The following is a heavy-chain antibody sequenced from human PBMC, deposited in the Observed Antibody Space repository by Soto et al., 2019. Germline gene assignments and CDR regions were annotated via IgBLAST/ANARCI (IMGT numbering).Heavy chain of an antibody. D-gene: IGHD6-13*01. V-gene: IGHV1-18*01. CDR1: GYTFTSYG. CDR3: ARVQPAPHSSSWYGAFDI. CDR2: ISAYNGNT. J-gene: IGHJ3*02. Sequence: ASVKLSCKASGYTFTSYGISWVRQAPGQGLEWMGWISAYNGNTNYAQKLQGRVTMTTDTSTSTAYMELRSLRSDDTAVYYCARVQPAPHSSSWYGAFDIWGQGTMVTVSS.